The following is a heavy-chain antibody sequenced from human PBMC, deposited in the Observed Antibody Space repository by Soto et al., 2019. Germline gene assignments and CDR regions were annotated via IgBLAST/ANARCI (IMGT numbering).Heavy chain of an antibody. Sequence: QITLKESGPTLVKPTQTLTLTCTFSGFSLSTSGVGVGWIRQPPGKALEWLALIYWDDDKRYSPSLKSRLTIPKDTSKNHVVLTMTNMDPVDTASYYCAHRLPAGGFDYWGQGTLVTVSS. J-gene: IGHJ4*02. V-gene: IGHV2-5*02. CDR2: IYWDDDK. D-gene: IGHD3-10*01. CDR1: GFSLSTSGVG. CDR3: AHRLPAGGFDY.